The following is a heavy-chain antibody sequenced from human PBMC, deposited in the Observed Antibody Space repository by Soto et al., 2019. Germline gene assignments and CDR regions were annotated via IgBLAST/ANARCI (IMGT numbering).Heavy chain of an antibody. Sequence: GGSLRLSCAASGFTFSDYYMDWVRQAPGKGLEWVGFIRSKAYGGTTEYAASVKGRFTISRDDSKSIAYLQMNSLKTEDTAVYYCTRVGGRWELDFDYWGQGTLVTVSS. V-gene: IGHV3-49*04. CDR3: TRVGGRWELDFDY. D-gene: IGHD1-26*01. J-gene: IGHJ4*02. CDR1: GFTFSDYY. CDR2: IRSKAYGGTT.